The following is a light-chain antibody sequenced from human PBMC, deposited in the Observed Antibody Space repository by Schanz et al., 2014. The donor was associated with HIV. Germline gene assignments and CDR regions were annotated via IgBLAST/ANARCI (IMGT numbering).Light chain of an antibody. Sequence: QSVLTQPASVSGSPGQSITISCTGTSSDIGGYKYVSWYQHHPGKAPKLLIFDVDNRPSGVSHRFSAYKSGNTASLTISGLQADDEADYYCGSYKSASFPWVFGGGTKLTVL. J-gene: IGLJ3*02. V-gene: IGLV2-14*03. CDR1: SSDIGGYKY. CDR2: DVD. CDR3: GSYKSASFPWV.